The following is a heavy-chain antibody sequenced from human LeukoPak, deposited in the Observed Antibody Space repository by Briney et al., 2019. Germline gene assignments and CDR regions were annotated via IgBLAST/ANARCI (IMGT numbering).Heavy chain of an antibody. D-gene: IGHD4-17*01. CDR1: GGSFSGYY. V-gene: IGHV4-34*01. Sequence: PSETLSLTCAVYGGSFSGYYWSWIRQPPGKGLEWIGEINHSGSTNYNPSLKSRVTISVDTSKNQFSLKLGSVTAADTAVYYCARGQATVTTGQYYFDYWGQGTLVTVSS. CDR2: INHSGST. J-gene: IGHJ4*02. CDR3: ARGQATVTTGQYYFDY.